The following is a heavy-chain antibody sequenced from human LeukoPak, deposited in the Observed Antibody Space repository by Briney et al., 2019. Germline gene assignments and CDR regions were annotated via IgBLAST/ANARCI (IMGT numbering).Heavy chain of an antibody. Sequence: SETLSLTCTVSGGSISSYYWGWIRQPPGKGLECIGYIYYSGSTNYNPSLKSRVTISVDTSKNQFSLKLSSVTAADTAVYYCARVKVRTVTTSWTNWFDPWGQGTLVTVSS. D-gene: IGHD4-17*01. J-gene: IGHJ5*02. CDR3: ARVKVRTVTTSWTNWFDP. CDR2: IYYSGST. CDR1: GGSISSYY. V-gene: IGHV4-59*01.